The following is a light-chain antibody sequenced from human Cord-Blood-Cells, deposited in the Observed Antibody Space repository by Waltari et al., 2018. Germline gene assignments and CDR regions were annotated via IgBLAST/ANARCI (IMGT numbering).Light chain of an antibody. J-gene: IGKJ2*01. CDR1: QSLLHSNGYNY. Sequence: LPVTPGEPASISCRSSQSLLHSNGYNYLDWYLQKPGQSPQLLIYLGSNRASGVPDRFSGSGSGTDFTLKISRVEAEDVGVYYCMQALQTPYTFGQGTKLEIK. V-gene: IGKV2-28*01. CDR2: LGS. CDR3: MQALQTPYT.